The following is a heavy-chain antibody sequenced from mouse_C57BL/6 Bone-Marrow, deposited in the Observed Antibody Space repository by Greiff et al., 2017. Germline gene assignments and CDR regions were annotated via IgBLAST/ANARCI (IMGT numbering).Heavy chain of an antibody. Sequence: EVKLVESGGDLVKPGGSLKLSCAASGFTFSSYGMSWVRQTPDKRLEWVATISSGGSYTYYPDSVKGRFTISRDNAKNTLYLQMSSLKSEDTAMYYCARELRRGAYWGQGTLVTVSA. J-gene: IGHJ3*01. V-gene: IGHV5-6*02. CDR3: ARELRRGAY. D-gene: IGHD3-2*02. CDR1: GFTFSSYG. CDR2: ISSGGSYT.